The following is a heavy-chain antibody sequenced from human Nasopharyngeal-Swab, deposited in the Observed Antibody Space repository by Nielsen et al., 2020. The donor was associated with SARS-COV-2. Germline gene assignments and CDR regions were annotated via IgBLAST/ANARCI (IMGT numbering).Heavy chain of an antibody. V-gene: IGHV3-48*02. D-gene: IGHD6-13*01. Sequence: GESLKISCAASGFTFSSYSMNWVRQAPGKGLEWVSYISSSSSTISYADSVKGRFTISRDNAKNSLYLQMNSLRDEDTAVYYCARGAAAGSDYWGQGTLVTVSS. CDR1: GFTFSSYS. CDR2: ISSSSSTI. CDR3: ARGAAAGSDY. J-gene: IGHJ4*02.